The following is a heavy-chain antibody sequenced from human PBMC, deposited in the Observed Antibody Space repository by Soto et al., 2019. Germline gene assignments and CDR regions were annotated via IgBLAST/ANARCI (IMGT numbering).Heavy chain of an antibody. Sequence: QVQLQESGPGLVKASETLSLTCAVSGGSISGDWWWSWVRQAPGKGLEWIGEIHHWRGTNHNPSLKSRVTMSVDKSRNQSSLILKSVTAADTAVYYCAANGWYCVEYWGQGILVTVSS. CDR2: IHHWRGT. D-gene: IGHD6-19*01. CDR1: GGSISGDWW. J-gene: IGHJ4*02. V-gene: IGHV4-4*02. CDR3: AANGWYCVEY.